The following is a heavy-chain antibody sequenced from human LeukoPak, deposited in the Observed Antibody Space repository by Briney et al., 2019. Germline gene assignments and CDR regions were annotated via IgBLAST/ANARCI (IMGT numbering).Heavy chain of an antibody. J-gene: IGHJ4*02. D-gene: IGHD4-17*01. CDR1: GFTFSSYS. CDR2: ISSSSSYI. V-gene: IGHV3-21*01. CDR3: ARKAITVTTFDY. Sequence: GGSLRLSCAASGFTFSSYSMNWVRKAPGKGLEWVSSISSSSSYIYYADSVKGRFTISRDNAKNSLYLQMSRLRGEDTAVYYCARKAITVTTFDYWGQGTLVTVSS.